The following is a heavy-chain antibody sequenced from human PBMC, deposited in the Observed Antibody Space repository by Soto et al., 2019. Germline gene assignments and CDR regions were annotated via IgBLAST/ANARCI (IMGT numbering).Heavy chain of an antibody. V-gene: IGHV3-23*01. D-gene: IGHD6-13*01. Sequence: GGSLRLSCAASGFTFSSYAMSWVRQAPGKGLEWVSAISGSGGSTYYADSVKGRFTISRDNSKNTLYLQMNSLRAEDTAVYYCAKDSGYSSSWSYYYYYYMDVWGKGTTVTVSS. CDR1: GFTFSSYA. J-gene: IGHJ6*03. CDR2: ISGSGGST. CDR3: AKDSGYSSSWSYYYYYYMDV.